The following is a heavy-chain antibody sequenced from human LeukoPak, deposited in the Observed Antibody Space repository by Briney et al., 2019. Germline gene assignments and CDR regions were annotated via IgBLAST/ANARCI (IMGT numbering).Heavy chain of an antibody. CDR3: ARVPLYYFGYGYFDP. CDR2: TDQSGTT. J-gene: IGHJ4*02. CDR1: GGSFSGYY. D-gene: IGHD3-10*01. Sequence: SETLSLTCVVYGGSFSGYYWSWIRQPPGKGLEWIGETDQSGTTNYNPSLKSRVTISVDTSKKQFSLTLTSMTAADTAVYYCARVPLYYFGYGYFDPWGQGTLVTVSS. V-gene: IGHV4-34*01.